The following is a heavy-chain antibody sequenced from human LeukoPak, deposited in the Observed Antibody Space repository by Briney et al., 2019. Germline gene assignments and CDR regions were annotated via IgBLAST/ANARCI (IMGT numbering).Heavy chain of an antibody. J-gene: IGHJ4*02. V-gene: IGHV4-39*07. CDR1: GGSISSSSYY. D-gene: IGHD6-25*01. CDR2: IYYSGNT. Sequence: DPSETLSLTCTVSGGSISSSSYYWGWIRQPPGKGLEWIGSIYYSGNTNYNPSLKSRVTISVDTSKNQFSLKLSSVTAADTAVYYCARLRLPYEFDYWGQGTLVTVSS. CDR3: ARLRLPYEFDY.